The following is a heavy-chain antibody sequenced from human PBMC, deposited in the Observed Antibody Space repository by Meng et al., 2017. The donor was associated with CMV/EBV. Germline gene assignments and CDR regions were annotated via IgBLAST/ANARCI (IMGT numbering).Heavy chain of an antibody. J-gene: IGHJ4*02. CDR1: GDTFSNYI. CDR2: IIPILGVT. CDR3: TTGPTDLSDFDH. Sequence: SCKASGDTFSNYIINWVRQAPGQGPEWMGRIIPILGVTKHAQKFQGRVTVTADKSTSTAYMELSSLRSEDTAMYYCTTGPTDLSDFDHWGQGTLVTVSS. V-gene: IGHV1-69*02. D-gene: IGHD5/OR15-5a*01.